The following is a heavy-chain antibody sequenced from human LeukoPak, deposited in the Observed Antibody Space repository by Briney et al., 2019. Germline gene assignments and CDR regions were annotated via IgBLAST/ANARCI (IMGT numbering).Heavy chain of an antibody. J-gene: IGHJ4*02. V-gene: IGHV3-23*01. CDR3: AKEIFSGLLYIDY. D-gene: IGHD5-12*01. CDR1: GLTISSYW. CDR2: ITDAVGST. Sequence: PGGSLRLSCAASGLTISSYWMHWVRQAPGKGLEWVSAITDAVGSTHYADSVKGRFTISSDNSKNTVYLQMNSLRPEDMAVYYCAKEIFSGLLYIDYWGQGTLVTVSS.